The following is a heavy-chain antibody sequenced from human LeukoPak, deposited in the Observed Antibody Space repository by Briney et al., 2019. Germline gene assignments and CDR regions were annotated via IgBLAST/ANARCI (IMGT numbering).Heavy chain of an antibody. CDR1: GFTFSSYS. J-gene: IGHJ5*02. CDR2: ISSSSSYI. D-gene: IGHD4-17*01. Sequence: PGGFLRLSCAASGFTFSSYSMNWVRQAPGKGLEWVSSISSSSSYIYYADSVKGRFTISRDNAKNSLYLQMNSLRAEDTAVYYCARKGYGDYGGYNWFDPWGQGTLVTVSS. V-gene: IGHV3-21*01. CDR3: ARKGYGDYGGYNWFDP.